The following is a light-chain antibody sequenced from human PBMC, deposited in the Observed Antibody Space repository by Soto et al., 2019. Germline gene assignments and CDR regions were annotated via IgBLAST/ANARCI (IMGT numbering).Light chain of an antibody. CDR2: DAY. V-gene: IGKV3-20*01. Sequence: EIVLTQSPGTLSFSPGERATLTCRASQSVSSSYLAWFQQKPGQAPRLLIYDAYNRATGIPARFSGSGSGTDFTLTISSLEPEDFAVYYCQLYGSSSITFGQGTRLEIK. CDR3: QLYGSSSIT. J-gene: IGKJ5*01. CDR1: QSVSSSY.